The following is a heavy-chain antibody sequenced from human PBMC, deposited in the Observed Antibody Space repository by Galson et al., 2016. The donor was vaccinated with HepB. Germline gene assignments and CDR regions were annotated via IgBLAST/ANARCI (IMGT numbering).Heavy chain of an antibody. Sequence: SLRLSCAASGFTFNNHAMNWVRQAPGKGLEWVSTISPSGDNTYYADSVKGRFTISRDISKNTLYLQMNSLRADDTALYYCARRGINWSFFDYWGQGTLVTVSS. CDR2: ISPSGDNT. V-gene: IGHV3-23*01. J-gene: IGHJ4*02. CDR1: GFTFNNHA. CDR3: ARRGINWSFFDY. D-gene: IGHD1-20*01.